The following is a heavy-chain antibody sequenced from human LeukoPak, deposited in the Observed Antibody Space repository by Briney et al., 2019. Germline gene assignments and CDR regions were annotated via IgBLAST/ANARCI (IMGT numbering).Heavy chain of an antibody. CDR3: AREKRYYDSSGYYPDY. V-gene: IGHV3-66*01. Sequence: ETLSLTCVVYGGSFSGYYWSWIRQPPGKGLEWVSVIYSGGSTYYADSVKGRFTISRDNSKNTLYLQMNSLRAEDTAVYYCAREKRYYDSSGYYPDYWGQGTLVTVSS. D-gene: IGHD3-22*01. J-gene: IGHJ4*02. CDR1: GGSFSGYY. CDR2: IYSGGST.